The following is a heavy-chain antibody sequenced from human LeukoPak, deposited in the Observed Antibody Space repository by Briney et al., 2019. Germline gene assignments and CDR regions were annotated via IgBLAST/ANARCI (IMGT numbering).Heavy chain of an antibody. CDR3: ARDYYDSSGYRFDY. D-gene: IGHD3-22*01. V-gene: IGHV4-34*01. CDR2: INHSGST. CDR1: GGSFSGYY. J-gene: IGHJ4*02. Sequence: SETLSLTCAVCGGSFSGYYWSWIRQPPGKGLEWIGEINHSGSTNYNPSLKSRVTISVDTSKNQFSLKLSSVTAADTAVYYCARDYYDSSGYRFDYWGQGTLVTVSS.